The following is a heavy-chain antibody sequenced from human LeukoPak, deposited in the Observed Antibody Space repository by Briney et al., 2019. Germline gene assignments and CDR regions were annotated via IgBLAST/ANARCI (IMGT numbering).Heavy chain of an antibody. CDR1: GFTFDDYT. CDR3: AKDGLLWFGELLHSNYYMDV. J-gene: IGHJ6*03. V-gene: IGHV3-43*01. CDR2: ISWDGGST. Sequence: PGGSLRLSCAASGFTFDDYTMHWVRQAPGKGLEWVSLISWDGGSTYYADSVKGRFTISRDNSKNSLYLQMNSLRTEDTALYYCAKDGLLWFGELLHSNYYMDVWGKGTTVTISS. D-gene: IGHD3-10*01.